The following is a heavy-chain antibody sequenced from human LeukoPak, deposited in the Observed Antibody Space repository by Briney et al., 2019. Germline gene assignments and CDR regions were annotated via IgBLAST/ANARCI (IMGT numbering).Heavy chain of an antibody. D-gene: IGHD6-13*01. V-gene: IGHV3-49*04. J-gene: IGHJ4*02. Sequence: GGSLRLSCTASGFTFGDYSMNWVRQAPGKGLEWLGFIRSKAYDGTTEYAASVKGRFTISRDDSKRIAYLQMNSLKTEDTAVYYCTSQQHLLTYFDFWGQGTLVTVSS. CDR2: IRSKAYDGTT. CDR3: TSQQHLLTYFDF. CDR1: GFTFGDYS.